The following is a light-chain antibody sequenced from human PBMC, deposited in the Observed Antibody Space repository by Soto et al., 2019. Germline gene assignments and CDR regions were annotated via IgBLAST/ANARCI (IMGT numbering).Light chain of an antibody. CDR3: QHYRSSPHPT. CDR1: QSVDSSF. Sequence: EIVLTQSPGTLSLSPGERATLSCRASQSVDSSFLAWYQHKPGQAPRLLIYGASSRATGIPDRFSGSGSGTEFTLTISRLEPEDFAVYYCQHYRSSPHPTFGQGTKVDIK. J-gene: IGKJ2*01. V-gene: IGKV3-20*01. CDR2: GAS.